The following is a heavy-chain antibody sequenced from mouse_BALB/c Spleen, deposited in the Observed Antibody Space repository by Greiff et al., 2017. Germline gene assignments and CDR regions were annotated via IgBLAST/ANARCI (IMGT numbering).Heavy chain of an antibody. CDR3: ARRGNRYYLDK. D-gene: IGHD2-14*01. J-gene: IGHJ2*01. Sequence: VQLQQSGAELAKPGASVKLSCKASGYTFTSYLLHWVKRRPGLGLEWIGYINPSTGYTEYNQKFKDKATLTADKTSSTDYMKLSSLTSEDSAVFYCARRGNRYYLDKWGQGTTHRGSS. V-gene: IGHV1-7*01. CDR2: INPSTGYT. CDR1: GYTFTSYL.